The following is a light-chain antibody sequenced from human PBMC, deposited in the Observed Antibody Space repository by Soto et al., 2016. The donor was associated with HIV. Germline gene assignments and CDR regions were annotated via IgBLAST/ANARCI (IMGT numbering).Light chain of an antibody. CDR1: QGISSS. J-gene: IGKJ4*01. CDR3: QQYYSDLT. V-gene: IGKV1-12*01. Sequence: DIQMTQSPSSVSASVGDRVTITCRASQGISSSLAWYQQKPGKAPKLLIYAASNLQSGVPSRFSGSGSGTDFTLTISCLQSEDFATYYCQQYYSDLTFGGGTKVEIK. CDR2: AAS.